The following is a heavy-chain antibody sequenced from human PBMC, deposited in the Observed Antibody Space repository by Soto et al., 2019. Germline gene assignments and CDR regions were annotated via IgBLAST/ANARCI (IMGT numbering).Heavy chain of an antibody. V-gene: IGHV1-46*01. D-gene: IGHD2-2*01. CDR1: GYTFTSYY. J-gene: IGHJ4*02. CDR2: INPNADST. CDR3: ARADSGSRSPDY. Sequence: ASVKVSCKASGYTFTSYYMHWVRQAPGQGLEWMGIINPNADSTSYAQKFQGRVTMTRDTSTSTVYMDLSSLRSEDTAVYYCARADSGSRSPDYWGQGTLVTV.